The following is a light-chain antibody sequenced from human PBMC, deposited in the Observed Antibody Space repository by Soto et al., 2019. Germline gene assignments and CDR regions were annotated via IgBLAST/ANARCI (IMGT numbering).Light chain of an antibody. CDR1: QSISTW. CDR3: HQYNSYSET. CDR2: KAS. Sequence: DIQMTQSPSTLSASVGDRVSITCRASQSISTWLAWYQQKPGKTPKLLIYKASSLESGVPSRFSGSGSGTEFTLTISSLQPDDFATYYCHQYNSYSETFGQGTKVEI. V-gene: IGKV1-5*03. J-gene: IGKJ1*01.